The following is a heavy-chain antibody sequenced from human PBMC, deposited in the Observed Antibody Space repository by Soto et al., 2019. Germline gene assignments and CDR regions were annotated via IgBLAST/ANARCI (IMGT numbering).Heavy chain of an antibody. V-gene: IGHV1-2*02. J-gene: IGHJ4*02. Sequence: QVQLVQSGAEVRKPGASVTVSCKAGGYTFTDYYIQWVRQAPGQGLQYMGWISPKSGGAAYAQKSRGRGSISRDTYANFGLLHRSSAKSLDTDVHFCARCPRGFRWHLDSWGQITLATLSS. CDR2: ISPKSGGA. CDR3: ARCPRGFRWHLDS. CDR1: GYTFTDYY. D-gene: IGHD1-26*01.